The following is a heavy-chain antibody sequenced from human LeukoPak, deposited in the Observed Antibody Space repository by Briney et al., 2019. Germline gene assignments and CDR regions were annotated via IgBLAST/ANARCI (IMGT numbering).Heavy chain of an antibody. J-gene: IGHJ4*02. CDR1: GDSISSYY. V-gene: IGHV4-59*12. D-gene: IGHD3-3*01. CDR3: ARRITIFGVVMHSFDY. CDR2: VYYSGST. Sequence: SETLSLTCTVSGDSISSYYWNWIRRPPGKGLKWIGHVYYSGSTNYNPSLKSRVTISVDTSKNQFSLKLSSVTAADTAVYYCARRITIFGVVMHSFDYWGQGTLVTVSS.